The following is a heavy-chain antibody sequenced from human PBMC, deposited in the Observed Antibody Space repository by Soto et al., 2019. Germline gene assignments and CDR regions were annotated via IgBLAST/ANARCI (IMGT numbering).Heavy chain of an antibody. CDR3: ARGEITDHDYRENWFDP. Sequence: SETLSLTCAVSGGSISSSNWWSWVRQPPGKGLEWIGEIYHSGSTNYNPSLKSRVTISVDKSKNQFSLKLSSVTAADTAVYYCARGEITDHDYRENWFDPWGQGTLVTVSS. CDR2: IYHSGST. CDR1: GGSISSSNW. J-gene: IGHJ5*02. V-gene: IGHV4-4*02. D-gene: IGHD4-17*01.